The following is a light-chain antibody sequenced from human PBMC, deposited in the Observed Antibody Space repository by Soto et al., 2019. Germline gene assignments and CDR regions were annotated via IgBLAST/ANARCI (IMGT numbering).Light chain of an antibody. CDR1: SSNIGAYYD. CDR2: GDT. J-gene: IGLJ2*01. CDR3: QSYDFSLSGNVV. V-gene: IGLV1-40*01. Sequence: QSVLTQPPSVSGAPGQRVTISCTGSSSNIGAYYDVHWYQQLPGTAPKLLIYGDTNRPSGVPDRFSGSKSGTSASLAITGLQAEDEGDYYCQSYDFSLSGNVVFGGGTKLTVL.